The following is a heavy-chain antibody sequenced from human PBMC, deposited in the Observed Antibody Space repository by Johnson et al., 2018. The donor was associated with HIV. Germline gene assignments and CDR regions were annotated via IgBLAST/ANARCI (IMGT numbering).Heavy chain of an antibody. Sequence: VQLVESGGGLIKPGGSLRLSCASPGFTFSNAWMSWVRQAPGKGLEWVSPIGTAGDTYYPGSVKGRFTISRDNAKNTLYLQMNSLRAEDTAVYYCPRETNSAMAGDAFDIWGQGTMVTVSS. CDR1: GFTFSNAW. V-gene: IGHV3-13*01. D-gene: IGHD5-18*01. CDR2: IGTAGDT. CDR3: PRETNSAMAGDAFDI. J-gene: IGHJ3*02.